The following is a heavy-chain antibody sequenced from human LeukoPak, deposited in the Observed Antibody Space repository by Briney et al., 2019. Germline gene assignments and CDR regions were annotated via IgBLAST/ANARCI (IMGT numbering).Heavy chain of an antibody. Sequence: SETLSLTCTVSGGSISSGSYYWSWIRQPPGKGLEWIGRIYTSGSTNYNPSLKSRVTISVDTSKNQFSLKLSSVTAADTAVYYCARDVIVVVPAAIQPYYYYYYMDVWGKGTTVTVSS. CDR2: IYTSGST. D-gene: IGHD2-2*01. J-gene: IGHJ6*03. V-gene: IGHV4-61*02. CDR3: ARDVIVVVPAAIQPYYYYYYMDV. CDR1: GGSISSGSYY.